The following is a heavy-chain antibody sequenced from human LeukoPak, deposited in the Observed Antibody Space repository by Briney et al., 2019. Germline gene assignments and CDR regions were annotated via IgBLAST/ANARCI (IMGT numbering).Heavy chain of an antibody. CDR1: GFTFSSYS. J-gene: IGHJ3*02. V-gene: IGHV3-21*01. CDR2: ISSSSSYI. CDR3: ARDSAYDFWSGPYDAFDI. Sequence: GGSLRLSCAASGFTFSSYSMNWVRQAPGKGLEWVSSISSSSSYIYYADSVKGRFTISRDDAKNSLYLQMNSLRAEDTAVYYCARDSAYDFWSGPYDAFDIWGQGTMVTVSS. D-gene: IGHD3-3*01.